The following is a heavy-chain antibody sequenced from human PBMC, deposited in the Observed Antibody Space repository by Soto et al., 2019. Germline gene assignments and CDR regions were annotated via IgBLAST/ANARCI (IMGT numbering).Heavy chain of an antibody. V-gene: IGHV4-59*01. J-gene: IGHJ5*02. CDR3: ARGAVAGLYNWFGP. CDR1: GGSISSYY. CDR2: IYYSGST. Sequence: PSETLSLTCTVSGGSISSYYWSWIRQPPGKGLEWIGYIYYSGSTNYNPSPKSRVTISVDTSKNQFSLKLSSVTAADTAVYYCARGAVAGLYNWFGPWGQETLVTVSS. D-gene: IGHD6-19*01.